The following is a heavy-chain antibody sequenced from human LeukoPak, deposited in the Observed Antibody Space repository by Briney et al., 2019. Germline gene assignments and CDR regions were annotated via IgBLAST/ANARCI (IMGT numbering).Heavy chain of an antibody. CDR3: ARDPQYYYGSGRNPNAFDI. Sequence: ASVKVSCKASGYTFTTYGISWVRQAPGQRLEWMGWISADNGNTNYAQKLQGRVTMTTDTSTSTAYMELRSLRSDDTAVYYCARDPQYYYGSGRNPNAFDIWGQGTMVTVSS. V-gene: IGHV1-18*01. CDR2: ISADNGNT. D-gene: IGHD3-10*01. J-gene: IGHJ3*02. CDR1: GYTFTTYG.